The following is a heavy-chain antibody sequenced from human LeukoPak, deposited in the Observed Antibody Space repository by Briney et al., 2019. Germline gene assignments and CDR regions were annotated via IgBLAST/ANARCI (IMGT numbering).Heavy chain of an antibody. CDR2: INHSGST. CDR3: ARGGRHTGSFGY. D-gene: IGHD3-10*01. Sequence: SESLSLTCAVYGGSFSGYYWSWIRQPPGKGLEGIEEINHSGSTNNNPTLKGPVTISVDTSKNQFSLKLSLETAADTAVYYCARGGRHTGSFGYWGQGTLVTVSS. J-gene: IGHJ4*02. V-gene: IGHV4-34*01. CDR1: GGSFSGYY.